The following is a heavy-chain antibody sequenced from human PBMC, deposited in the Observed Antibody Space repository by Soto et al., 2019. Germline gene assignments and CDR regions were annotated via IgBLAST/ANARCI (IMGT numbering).Heavy chain of an antibody. CDR3: ARGDSTDCSNGVCSFFYNHDMDV. CDR2: INPQSGGT. J-gene: IGHJ6*02. D-gene: IGHD2-8*01. Sequence: QVQLVQSGAEVKKPGASVKVSCKASGYSFTDYHIHWVRQAPGQGLEWLGRINPQSGGTSTAQKFQGWVTMTTDPSISTASMELTRLTSDDTAIYYCARGDSTDCSNGVCSFFYNHDMDVWGQGTTVTVSS. V-gene: IGHV1-2*04. CDR1: GYSFTDYH.